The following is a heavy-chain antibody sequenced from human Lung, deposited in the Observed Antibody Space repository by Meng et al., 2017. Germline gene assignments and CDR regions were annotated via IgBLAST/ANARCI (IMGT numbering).Heavy chain of an antibody. CDR3: TWDDKAVSDY. CDR2: IKSNTGGGTT. Sequence: VRFVEYGGVLVKPGGLLSLSSASAGFYFGDAWMSWVRQAPGKGLEWGGRIKSNTGGGTTEYAAPVPGRFTISIDDSKSTLNLQLSGLRNDDTGVYYCTWDDKAVSDYWGQGTLVTVSS. J-gene: IGHJ4*02. V-gene: IGHV3-15*01. CDR1: GFYFGDAW. D-gene: IGHD3-9*01.